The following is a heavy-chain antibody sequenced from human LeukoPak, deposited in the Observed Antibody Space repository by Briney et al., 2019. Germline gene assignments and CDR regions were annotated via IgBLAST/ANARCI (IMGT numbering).Heavy chain of an antibody. V-gene: IGHV4-34*01. D-gene: IGHD2-2*01. CDR1: GGSFSGYF. CDR3: ARGESTIHYGMDV. CDR2: INHSGST. J-gene: IGHJ6*02. Sequence: PSETLPLTCAVYGGSFSGYFWSWIRQPPGKGLEWIGEINHSGSTNYNPSLKSRVTISVDTSKNQFSLKLSSVTAADTAVYYCARGESTIHYGMDVWGQGTTVTVSS.